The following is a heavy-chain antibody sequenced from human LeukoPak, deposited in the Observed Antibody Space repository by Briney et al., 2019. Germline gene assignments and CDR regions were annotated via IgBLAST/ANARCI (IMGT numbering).Heavy chain of an antibody. CDR1: GDSIRSYY. CDR3: ARGVPLRRLSVNFDY. J-gene: IGHJ4*02. V-gene: IGHV4-59*08. Sequence: SETLSLTCIVSGDSIRSYYWNWIRQPPGKGLEWIGYVYYSGSTKYKPSLKSRVTISVDTSKNQFSLKLTSMTTADTAVYYCARGVPLRRLSVNFDYWGQGTLVTVSS. D-gene: IGHD3-16*02. CDR2: VYYSGST.